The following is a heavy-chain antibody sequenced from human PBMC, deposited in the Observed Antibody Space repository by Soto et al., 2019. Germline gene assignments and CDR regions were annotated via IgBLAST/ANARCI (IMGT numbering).Heavy chain of an antibody. CDR1: GYTFTRYR. V-gene: IGHV1-8*01. D-gene: IGHD6-13*01. Sequence: LKDSCKDSGYTFTRYRINWVRRATGQGLEWMGWMNPNSGNTGYAQTLQGRVTMTWDMSTSTAYMELCSLRSEDTAVYYCAADLGQQLVRYAFDIWGQGTMVTVSS. CDR3: AADLGQQLVRYAFDI. CDR2: MNPNSGNT. J-gene: IGHJ3*02.